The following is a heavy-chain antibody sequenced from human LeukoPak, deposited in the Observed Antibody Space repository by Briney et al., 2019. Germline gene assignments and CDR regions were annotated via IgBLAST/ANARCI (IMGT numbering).Heavy chain of an antibody. Sequence: SETLSLTCAVYGGSFSGYYWSWIRQPPGKGLEWIGEINHSGSTNYNPSLKSRVTISVDTSKNQFSLKLSSVTAADTAVYYCARRGRVQLWLRTVWFDPWGQGTLVTVSS. CDR2: INHSGST. J-gene: IGHJ5*02. CDR3: ARRGRVQLWLRTVWFDP. V-gene: IGHV4-34*01. CDR1: GGSFSGYY. D-gene: IGHD5-18*01.